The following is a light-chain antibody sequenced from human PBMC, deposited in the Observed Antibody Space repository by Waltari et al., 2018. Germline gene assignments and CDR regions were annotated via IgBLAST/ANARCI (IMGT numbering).Light chain of an antibody. CDR1: EIGTTS. CDR2: YNS. CDR3: QVWDSSRDQYV. J-gene: IGLJ1*01. Sequence: SYVLTQPPSVSVAPGQTARITCGGDEIGTTSVHWYQQKPGQAPVLLIYYNSGRTSGIPERFSASNSGNTATLTITRVEAGNEADYYCQVWDSSRDQYVFGTGTKVTVL. V-gene: IGLV3-21*04.